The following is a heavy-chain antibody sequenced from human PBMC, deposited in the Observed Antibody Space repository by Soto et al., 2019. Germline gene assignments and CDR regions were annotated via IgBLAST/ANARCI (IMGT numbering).Heavy chain of an antibody. CDR3: AKGGWGTVLDY. Sequence: EVQLLESGGALVQPGGSLRLSCAASGFTFSTYAIIWARQAPGKGLEWVSVISGSGDKTYYADSVKGRFTISRDKSKNTVCLQMNSLKVEDTAVYYCAKGGWGTVLDYWGQGTLVTVSS. CDR1: GFTFSTYA. V-gene: IGHV3-23*01. CDR2: ISGSGDKT. D-gene: IGHD1-7*01. J-gene: IGHJ4*02.